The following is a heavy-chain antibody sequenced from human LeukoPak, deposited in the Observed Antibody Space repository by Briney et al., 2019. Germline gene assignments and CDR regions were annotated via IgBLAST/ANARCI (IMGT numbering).Heavy chain of an antibody. CDR2: ISGSGGST. Sequence: GGSLRLSCAASGFTFSSYAMSWVRQAPGKGLEWVSAISGSGGSTYYADSVKGRFTISRDNSKNTLYLQMNSLRAEDTAVYYCARDQNPYYYYGMDVWGQGTTVTVSS. CDR1: GFTFSSYA. D-gene: IGHD1-14*01. CDR3: ARDQNPYYYYGMDV. J-gene: IGHJ6*02. V-gene: IGHV3-23*01.